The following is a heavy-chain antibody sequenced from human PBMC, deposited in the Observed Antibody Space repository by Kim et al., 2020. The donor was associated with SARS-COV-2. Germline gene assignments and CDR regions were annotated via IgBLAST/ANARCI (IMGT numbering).Heavy chain of an antibody. V-gene: IGHV3-30-3*01. CDR1: GFTFSSYA. Sequence: GGSLRLSCAASGFTFSSYAMHWVRQAPGKGLEWVAVISYDGSNKYYADSVKGRFTISRDNSKNTLYLQMNSLRAEDTAVYYCARDLLLWFGEDTHYGMDVWGQGTTVTVSS. D-gene: IGHD3-10*01. CDR2: ISYDGSNK. J-gene: IGHJ6*02. CDR3: ARDLLLWFGEDTHYGMDV.